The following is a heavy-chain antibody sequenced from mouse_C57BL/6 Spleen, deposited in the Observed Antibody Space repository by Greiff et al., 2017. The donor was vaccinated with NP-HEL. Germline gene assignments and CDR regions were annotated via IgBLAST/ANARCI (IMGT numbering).Heavy chain of an antibody. D-gene: IGHD4-1*01. CDR1: GYTFTSYW. Sequence: VQLQQPGAELVKPWASVKMSCKASGYTFTSYWITWVKQRPGQGLEWIGDIYPGSGSTNYNEKFKSKATMTVDTSSSTAYMQLSSLTSEDSAVYYCARNPLGDYAMDYWGQGTSVTVSS. V-gene: IGHV1-55*01. CDR2: IYPGSGST. CDR3: ARNPLGDYAMDY. J-gene: IGHJ4*01.